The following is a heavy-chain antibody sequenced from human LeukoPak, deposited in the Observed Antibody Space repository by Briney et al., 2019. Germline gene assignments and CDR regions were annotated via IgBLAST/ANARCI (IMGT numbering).Heavy chain of an antibody. J-gene: IGHJ4*02. D-gene: IGHD3-10*01. CDR3: ARAGSIMSYFDY. V-gene: IGHV1-18*01. Sequence: ASVKVSCKASGYTFTSYGISWVRQAPGQGLERVGWISAYNGNTNYAQKLQGRVTMTTDTSTSTAYMELRSLRSDDTAVYYCARAGSIMSYFDYWGQGTLVTVSS. CDR1: GYTFTSYG. CDR2: ISAYNGNT.